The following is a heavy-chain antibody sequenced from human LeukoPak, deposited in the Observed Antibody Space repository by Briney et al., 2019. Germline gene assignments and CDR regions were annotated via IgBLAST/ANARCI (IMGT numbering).Heavy chain of an antibody. V-gene: IGHV3-7*01. Sequence: GGSLRLTCAGSGFPFSNYWMAWVRQAPGKGLEWVANMKEDGGEINYVDSVKGRFTISRDNAKNSLDLQMNSLRVDDTAVYYCVRDRGYSTFDYWGQGTLVIVSS. CDR1: GFPFSNYW. CDR3: VRDRGYSTFDY. D-gene: IGHD4-23*01. J-gene: IGHJ4*02. CDR2: MKEDGGEI.